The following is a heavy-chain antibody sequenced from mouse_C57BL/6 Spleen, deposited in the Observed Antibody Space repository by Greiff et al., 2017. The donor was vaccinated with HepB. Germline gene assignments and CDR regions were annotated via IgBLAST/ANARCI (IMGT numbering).Heavy chain of an antibody. CDR3: AREGYYYGSSSYWYFDV. J-gene: IGHJ1*03. CDR2: ISYDGSN. D-gene: IGHD1-1*01. CDR1: GYSITSGYY. Sequence: EVQLQESGPGLVKPSQSLSLTCSVTGYSITSGYYWNWIRQFPGNKLEWMGYISYDGSNNYNPSLKNRISITRDTSKNQFFLKLNSVTTEDTATYYCAREGYYYGSSSYWYFDVWGTGTTVTVSS. V-gene: IGHV3-6*01.